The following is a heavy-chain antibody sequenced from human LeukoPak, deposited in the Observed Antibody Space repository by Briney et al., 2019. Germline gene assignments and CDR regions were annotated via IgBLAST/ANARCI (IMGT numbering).Heavy chain of an antibody. CDR3: AKGSYYDSSGSFYFDY. J-gene: IGHJ4*02. V-gene: IGHV3-23*01. D-gene: IGHD3-22*01. CDR1: GFTFSIYA. Sequence: GGSLRLSCAGSGFTFSIYAMNWFRQAPGEGLEWVSGLSGNGRIVNYADSVKGRFTISRDNSKNTLYVQVNSLGTEDTAAYYCAKGSYYDSSGSFYFDYWGQGTLVTVSS. CDR2: LSGNGRIV.